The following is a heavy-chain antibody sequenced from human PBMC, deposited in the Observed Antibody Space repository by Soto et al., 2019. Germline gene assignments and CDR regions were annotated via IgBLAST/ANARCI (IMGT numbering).Heavy chain of an antibody. CDR3: ARAMVVTQNWFDP. D-gene: IGHD2-21*02. J-gene: IGHJ5*02. CDR2: IYYSGST. CDR1: GGSISSGDYY. V-gene: IGHV4-30-4*01. Sequence: QVQLQESGPGLVKPSQTLSLTCTVSGGSISSGDYYWSWIRQPPGKGLEWIGYIYYSGSTYYNPSHKCRVTISVDTSKNQFSLKLSSVTAADTAVYYCARAMVVTQNWFDPWGQGTLVTVSS.